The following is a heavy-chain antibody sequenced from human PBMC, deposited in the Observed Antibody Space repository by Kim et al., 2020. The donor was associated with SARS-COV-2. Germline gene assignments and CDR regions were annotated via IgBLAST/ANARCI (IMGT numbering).Heavy chain of an antibody. J-gene: IGHJ5*02. V-gene: IGHV3-15*01. Sequence: GGSLRLSCAASGFTFSNAWMSWVRQAPGKGLEWVGRIKSKTDGGTTDYAAPVKGRFTISRDDSKNTLYLQMNSLKTEDTAVYYCTTDSVPFPVLGAGPWGQGTLVTVSS. D-gene: IGHD3-16*01. CDR2: IKSKTDGGTT. CDR3: TTDSVPFPVLGAGP. CDR1: GFTFSNAW.